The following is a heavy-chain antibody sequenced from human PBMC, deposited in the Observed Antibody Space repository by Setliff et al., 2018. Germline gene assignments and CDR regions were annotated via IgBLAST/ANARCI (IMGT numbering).Heavy chain of an antibody. D-gene: IGHD1-26*01. V-gene: IGHV1-2*02. CDR2: INPDSGDT. J-gene: IGHJ5*02. CDR1: GNRFTDYN. Sequence: ASVKVSCKASGNRFTDYNLHWVRQAPGQGLEWMGWINPDSGDTHSAQKVQGRVTMTRDTSINTAYMELGSLTSGDTAFYYWVRSGKFGMRFWFDQWGQGTLVTVSS. CDR3: VRSGKFGMRFWFDQ.